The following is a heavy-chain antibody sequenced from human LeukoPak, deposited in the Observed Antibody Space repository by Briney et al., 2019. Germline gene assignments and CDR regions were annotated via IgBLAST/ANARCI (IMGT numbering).Heavy chain of an antibody. CDR3: ARDRAVAGNNGWFDP. V-gene: IGHV3-7*01. J-gene: IGHJ5*02. D-gene: IGHD6-19*01. CDR2: IKQDGSEK. CDR1: GFTFSSYW. Sequence: GGSLRLSCAASGFTFSSYWMSWVRQAPGKGLEWVANIKQDGSEKYYVDSVKGRFTISRDNAKNSLYLQMNSLRAEDTAVYYCARDRAVAGNNGWFDPWGQGTLVTVSS.